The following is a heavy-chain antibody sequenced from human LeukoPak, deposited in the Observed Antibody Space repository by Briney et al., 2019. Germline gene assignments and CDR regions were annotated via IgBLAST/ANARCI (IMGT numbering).Heavy chain of an antibody. J-gene: IGHJ5*02. CDR3: AREGNYGSGSYYPNWFDP. CDR1: GFTFSSYW. V-gene: IGHV3-7*01. CDR2: IKQDGSEK. D-gene: IGHD3-10*01. Sequence: GGSLRLSCAASGFTFSSYWMSWVRQAPGKGLEWVANIKQDGSEKYYVDSVKGRFTIARDNAKNSLYLQMNSLRAEDTAVYYCAREGNYGSGSYYPNWFDPWGQGTLVTVSS.